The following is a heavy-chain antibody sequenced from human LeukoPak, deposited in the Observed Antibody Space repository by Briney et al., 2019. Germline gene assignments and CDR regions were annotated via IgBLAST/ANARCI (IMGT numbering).Heavy chain of an antibody. V-gene: IGHV1-18*01. J-gene: IGHJ4*02. CDR1: GYTFTSYG. D-gene: IGHD4-23*01. CDR2: ISAYNGNT. CDR3: AREESYGGNSLATDY. Sequence: GASVKVSCKASGYTFTSYGISWVRQAPGQGLEWMGWISAYNGNTNYAQKLQGRVTMTTDTSTSTAYMELRSLRSDDTAVYYCAREESYGGNSLATDYWGQGTLVTVSS.